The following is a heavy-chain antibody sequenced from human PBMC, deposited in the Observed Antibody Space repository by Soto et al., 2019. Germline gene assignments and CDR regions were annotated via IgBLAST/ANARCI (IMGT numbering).Heavy chain of an antibody. J-gene: IGHJ4*02. CDR1: VFTFSSYV. D-gene: IGHD6-25*01. CDR2: ISGSGGST. CDR3: ATGITAPGPFDY. V-gene: IGHV3-23*01. Sequence: PVGSLRLSCAASVFTFSSYVMSCVRQSPGKGLEWVSTISGSGGSTDYADSVKGRFTISRDNSKNRLYLQMNSLRAEDTAIYYWATGITAPGPFDYWGQGTRVSRLL.